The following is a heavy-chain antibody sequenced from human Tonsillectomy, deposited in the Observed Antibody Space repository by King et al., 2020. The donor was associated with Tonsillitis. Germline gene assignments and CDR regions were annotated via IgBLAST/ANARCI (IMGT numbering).Heavy chain of an antibody. D-gene: IGHD3-3*01. CDR2: IIPIFGTT. CDR3: AKESGGRGDYYSGMDV. V-gene: IGHV1-69*01. J-gene: IGHJ6*02. Sequence: QLVQSGAEVKKPGSSVKVSCKASGGTFSSYATSWVRQAPGVGLEWMGGIIPIFGTTNHAQKFQGRLTITADESTSTAYMELSSLRSEDTAVYYCAKESGGRGDYYSGMDVWGQGTTVTVSS. CDR1: GGTFSSYA.